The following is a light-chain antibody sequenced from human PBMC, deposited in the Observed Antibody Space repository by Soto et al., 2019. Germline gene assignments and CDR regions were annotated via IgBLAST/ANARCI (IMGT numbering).Light chain of an antibody. J-gene: IGKJ1*01. CDR1: QSVSSSY. CDR3: QKYGSSPGT. CDR2: GAS. V-gene: IGKV3-20*01. Sequence: EIVLTQSPGTLSLSPGERATLSCRASQSVSSSYLAWYQQKPGQAPRLLIYGASSRATGIPDRFSGSGSGTDFTLTISRLEPEDFAMYYCQKYGSSPGTFGQGTKVEIK.